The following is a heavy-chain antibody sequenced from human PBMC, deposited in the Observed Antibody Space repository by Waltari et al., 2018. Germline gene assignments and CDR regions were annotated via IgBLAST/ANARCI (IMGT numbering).Heavy chain of an antibody. Sequence: EVQLVESGGGLVQPGGSLRLPCAASGFTFSSYWMSWFRQAPGKGLEWVANIKQDGSEKYYVDSVKGRFTISRDNAKNSLYLQMNSLRAEDTAVYYCARVSIVGATFDYWGQGTLVTVSS. D-gene: IGHD1-26*01. J-gene: IGHJ4*02. CDR1: GFTFSSYW. V-gene: IGHV3-7*01. CDR3: ARVSIVGATFDY. CDR2: IKQDGSEK.